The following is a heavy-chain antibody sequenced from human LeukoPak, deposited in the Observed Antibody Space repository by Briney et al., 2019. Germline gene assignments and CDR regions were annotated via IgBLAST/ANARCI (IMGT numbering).Heavy chain of an antibody. V-gene: IGHV1-69*04. Sequence: SVRVSCKASGGTFSSYAISWVRQAPGQGLEWMGRIIPILGIANYAQKFQGRVTITADKSTSTAYMELSSLRSEDTAVYYCARDPGTPWPTFDYWGQGTLVTVSS. CDR1: GGTFSSYA. CDR2: IIPILGIA. CDR3: ARDPGTPWPTFDY. J-gene: IGHJ4*02. D-gene: IGHD5-24*01.